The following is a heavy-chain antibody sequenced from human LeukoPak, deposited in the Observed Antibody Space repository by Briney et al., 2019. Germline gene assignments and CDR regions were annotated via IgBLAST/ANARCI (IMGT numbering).Heavy chain of an antibody. CDR3: ARDWSGYDLEAFDY. CDR2: ISSSSSYI. Sequence: PGGSLRLSCAASGFTFSSYSMNWVRQAPGKGLEWVSSISSSSSYIYYADSVKGRFTISRDNAKNSLYLQMNSLRAEDTAVYYCARDWSGYDLEAFDYWGQGTLVTVSS. J-gene: IGHJ4*02. V-gene: IGHV3-21*01. CDR1: GFTFSSYS. D-gene: IGHD5-12*01.